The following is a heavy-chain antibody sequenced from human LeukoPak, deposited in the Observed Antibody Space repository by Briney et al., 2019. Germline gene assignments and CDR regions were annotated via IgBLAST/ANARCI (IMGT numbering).Heavy chain of an antibody. D-gene: IGHD1-26*01. CDR1: GFTFSSYG. CDR3: AKSGEWEPTDLDY. V-gene: IGHV3-33*06. CDR2: IWYDGSNK. J-gene: IGHJ4*02. Sequence: GRSLRLSFAAPGFTFSSYGMHWVRQAPGKGLEWVAVIWYDGSNKYYADSVKGRFTISRDNSKNTLYLQMNSLRAEDTAVYYCAKSGEWEPTDLDYWGQGTLVTVSS.